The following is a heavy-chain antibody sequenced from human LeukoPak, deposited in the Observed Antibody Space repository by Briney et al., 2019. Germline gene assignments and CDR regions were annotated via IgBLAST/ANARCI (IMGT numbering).Heavy chain of an antibody. Sequence: GGSLRLSCAASGFTLSHYYMSWVRQAPGKGLEWVANLNPDGSKRNYVDSVKGRFTISRDNSKNTLYLQMNSLRAEDTAVYYCARENPYYFDYWGQGTLVTVSS. CDR3: ARENPYYFDY. J-gene: IGHJ4*02. V-gene: IGHV3-7*03. CDR2: LNPDGSKR. CDR1: GFTLSHYY.